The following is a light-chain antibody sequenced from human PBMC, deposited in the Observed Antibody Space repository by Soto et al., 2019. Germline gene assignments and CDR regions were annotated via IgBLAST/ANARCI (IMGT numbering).Light chain of an antibody. CDR3: SSHTSDKTVV. CDR1: SSDVGAYNY. Sequence: QSVLTQPASVSGSPGQSITISCTGTSSDVGAYNYVSWYQQHPGKAPKVILYEVTNRPSGVSTRFSGSKSDNTASLTISGLQAEDEANYYCSSHTSDKTVVFGGGTQLTVL. V-gene: IGLV2-14*01. J-gene: IGLJ7*01. CDR2: EVT.